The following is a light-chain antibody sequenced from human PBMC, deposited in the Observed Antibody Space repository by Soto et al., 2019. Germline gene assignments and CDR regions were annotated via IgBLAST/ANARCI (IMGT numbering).Light chain of an antibody. J-gene: IGKJ1*01. CDR3: QQYNNWPTWT. CDR1: QSVGSN. Sequence: EIVMTQSLATLSVSPGERATLSCRARQSVGSNLAWYQQKPGQAPRLLIYGASTRATGIPARFSGSGSETEFTLTISSLQAEDSAVYFCQQYNNWPTWTFGQGTKVDIK. V-gene: IGKV3-15*01. CDR2: GAS.